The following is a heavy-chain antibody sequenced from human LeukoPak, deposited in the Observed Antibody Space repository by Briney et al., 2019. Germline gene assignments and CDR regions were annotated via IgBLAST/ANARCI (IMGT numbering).Heavy chain of an antibody. D-gene: IGHD4/OR15-4a*01. Sequence: GGSLRLSCAASGFTFSSYAMHWVRQAPGKGLEWVAVISYDGSNKYYADSVKGRFTISRDNAKNALFLQMNSLRDEDTALYYCASSYGGGDAIDVWGQGTMVTVSS. CDR2: ISYDGSNK. CDR1: GFTFSSYA. J-gene: IGHJ3*01. CDR3: ASSYGGGDAIDV. V-gene: IGHV3-30-3*01.